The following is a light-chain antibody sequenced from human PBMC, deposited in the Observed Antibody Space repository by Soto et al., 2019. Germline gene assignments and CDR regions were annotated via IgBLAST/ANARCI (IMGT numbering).Light chain of an antibody. V-gene: IGLV2-11*01. CDR3: SSYAGSNTYAV. J-gene: IGLJ3*02. CDR1: ISDVGAYDF. CDR2: DVI. Sequence: QSALSQPGSLSGSLGQSVTISCTGTISDVGAYDFVSWYQQNPGKAPRLIIFDVIKRPSGVPDRFSGSKSGNTASLTISGLQSEDEADYHCSSYAGSNTYAVFGGGTKVTVL.